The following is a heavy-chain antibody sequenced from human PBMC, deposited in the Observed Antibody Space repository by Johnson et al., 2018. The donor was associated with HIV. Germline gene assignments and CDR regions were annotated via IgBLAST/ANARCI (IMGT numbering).Heavy chain of an antibody. CDR1: GFTFSGSA. CDR3: ASIYSYGLRAAFDI. J-gene: IGHJ3*02. D-gene: IGHD5-18*01. V-gene: IGHV3-73*02. CDR2: IRSEDNTYAT. Sequence: VQLVESGGGLVQSGGSLKLSCTSSGFTFSGSAMHWVRQASGKGLGVGRIRSEDNTYATAYAASVKGRFTISRDDSKNTAYLQMNSLKTEDTAVYYCASIYSYGLRAAFDIWGQGTMVTVSS.